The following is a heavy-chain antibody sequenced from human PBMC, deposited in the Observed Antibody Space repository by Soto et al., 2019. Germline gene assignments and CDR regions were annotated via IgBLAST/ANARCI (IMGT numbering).Heavy chain of an antibody. Sequence: PSQTLSLTRAISGDSVSSNRAAWNWIRQSPSRGLEWLGRTYYRSKWYNDYAVSVRSRITINPDTSKNQFSLQLNSVTPEDTALYYCVRDQEYSSGMDVWGQGTTVTVSS. V-gene: IGHV6-1*01. D-gene: IGHD2-15*01. CDR2: TYYRSKWYN. CDR1: GDSVSSNRAA. CDR3: VRDQEYSSGMDV. J-gene: IGHJ6*02.